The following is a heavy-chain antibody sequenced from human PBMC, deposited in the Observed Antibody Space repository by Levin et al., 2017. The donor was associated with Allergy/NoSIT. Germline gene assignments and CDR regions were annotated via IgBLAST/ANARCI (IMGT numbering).Heavy chain of an antibody. CDR3: AKWPGLYGDYL. D-gene: IGHD4-17*01. V-gene: IGHV7-4-1*02. J-gene: IGHJ4*02. Sequence: ASVKVSCKASGYTFTTYAMNWVRQAPGQGLEWMGWINTNTGNPTYAQGFTGRFVFSLDTSVSTTYLQINNLRAEDTAVYYCAKWPGLYGDYLWGQGTLVTVSS. CDR2: INTNTGNP. CDR1: GYTFTTYA.